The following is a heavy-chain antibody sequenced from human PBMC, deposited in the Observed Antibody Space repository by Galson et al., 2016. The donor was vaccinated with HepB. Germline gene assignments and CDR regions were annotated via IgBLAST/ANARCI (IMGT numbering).Heavy chain of an antibody. D-gene: IGHD4-17*01. CDR3: ARDPGLRNGMGG. J-gene: IGHJ6*04. Sequence: SLRLSCAASGFTFSSYEMNWVRQAPGKGLEWVSYISSSGSTIYYADSVKGRFTISRDNSKNTLYLQMSSLRTEDTAVYFCARDPGLRNGMGGWGKGTTVTVSS. V-gene: IGHV3-48*03. CDR2: ISSSGSTI. CDR1: GFTFSSYE.